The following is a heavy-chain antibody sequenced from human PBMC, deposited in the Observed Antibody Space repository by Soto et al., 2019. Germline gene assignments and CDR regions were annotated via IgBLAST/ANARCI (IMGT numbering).Heavy chain of an antibody. D-gene: IGHD3-9*01. J-gene: IGHJ6*03. V-gene: IGHV4-31*03. Sequence: QVQLQESGPGLVKPSQTLSLTCTVSGGSISSGGYYWSWIRQHPGKGLAWIGYIYYSGSTYYNPSRKSRVTRSVDTSKNQFSLKLSSVTAADTAVYYCARVFYQAVTEDWYYYYYMDVWGKGTTVTVSS. CDR3: ARVFYQAVTEDWYYYYYMDV. CDR2: IYYSGST. CDR1: GGSISSGGYY.